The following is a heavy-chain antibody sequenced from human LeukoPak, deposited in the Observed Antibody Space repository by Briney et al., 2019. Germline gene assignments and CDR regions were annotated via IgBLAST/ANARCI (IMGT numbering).Heavy chain of an antibody. CDR2: INPNSGGT. CDR3: AREPHAIPHIVGATGGVDY. V-gene: IGHV1-2*06. J-gene: IGHJ4*02. D-gene: IGHD1-26*01. CDR1: GYTFTGYY. Sequence: ASVKVSCKASGYTFTGYYMHWVRQAPGQGLEWMGRINPNSGGTNSAQKFQGRVTMTRDTSISTAFMELSRLRSDDTAVYYCAREPHAIPHIVGATGGVDYSGQGTLVTVSS.